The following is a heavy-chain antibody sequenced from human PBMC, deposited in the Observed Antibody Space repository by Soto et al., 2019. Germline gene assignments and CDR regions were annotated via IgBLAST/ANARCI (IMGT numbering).Heavy chain of an antibody. D-gene: IGHD3-22*01. J-gene: IGHJ4*02. CDR1: GYTFTSYA. CDR3: ARDQDPDSSGYYDSLDY. Sequence: GASVKVSCTASGYTFTSYAMHWVRQAPGQRLEWMGWINAGNGSTKYSQKFQGRVTITRDTSASTAYMELSSLRSEDAAVYYCARDQDPDSSGYYDSLDYWGQGTLVTVSS. CDR2: INAGNGST. V-gene: IGHV1-3*01.